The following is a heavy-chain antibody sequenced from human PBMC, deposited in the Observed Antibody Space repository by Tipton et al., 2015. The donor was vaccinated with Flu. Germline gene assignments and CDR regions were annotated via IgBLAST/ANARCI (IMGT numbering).Heavy chain of an antibody. D-gene: IGHD6-13*01. CDR2: INLHSGGS. J-gene: IGHJ5*02. CDR3: ARRMEGYSCSLNNWLDP. CDR1: GFTFTDYY. Sequence: QLVQSGAEVKKPGASVKVSCKTTGFTFTDYYIHWVRQATGQGLEWVGRINLHSGGSVYAEKFQGRVSMTRDTSISTAFMDLTRLTSADTAIYYCARRMEGYSCSLNNWLDPWGQGTLVTVSS. V-gene: IGHV1-2*06.